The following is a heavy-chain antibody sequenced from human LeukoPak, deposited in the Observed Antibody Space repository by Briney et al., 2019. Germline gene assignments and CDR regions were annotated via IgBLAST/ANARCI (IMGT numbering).Heavy chain of an antibody. D-gene: IGHD6-13*01. CDR3: ARVAAAPYKYWFDP. CDR2: ITPIFGTA. CDR1: GGTFSSYA. J-gene: IGHJ5*02. Sequence: ASVKVSCKASGGTFSSYAISWVRQAPGQGLEWMGGITPIFGTANYAQKFQGRVTITADESTSTAYMELSSLRSEDTAVYYCARVAAAPYKYWFDPWGQGTLVTVSS. V-gene: IGHV1-69*13.